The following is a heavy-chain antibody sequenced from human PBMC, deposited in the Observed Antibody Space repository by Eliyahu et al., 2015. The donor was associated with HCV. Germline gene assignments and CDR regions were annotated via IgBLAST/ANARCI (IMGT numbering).Heavy chain of an antibody. Sequence: QVQLQQWGAGLLKPSETLSLTCAVYGGSFSGYXWSWIRQPPGKGLEWIGEINHSGSTNYNPSLKSRVTISVDTSKNQFSLKLSSVTAADTAVYYCAREPITIFGVVIIEDGMDVWGQGTTVTVSS. CDR2: INHSGST. V-gene: IGHV4-34*01. J-gene: IGHJ6*02. CDR3: AREPITIFGVVIIEDGMDV. D-gene: IGHD3-3*01. CDR1: GGSFSGYX.